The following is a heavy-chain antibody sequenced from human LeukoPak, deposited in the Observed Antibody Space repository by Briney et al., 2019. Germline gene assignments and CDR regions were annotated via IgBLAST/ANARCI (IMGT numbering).Heavy chain of an antibody. V-gene: IGHV5-51*01. CDR2: IYPGDSDT. CDR1: GYSFTSYW. CDR3: ARLEPQTIVVVTSAPWYFDL. J-gene: IGHJ2*01. Sequence: GESLKISCTGSGYSFTSYWIGWVRQMPGKGLEWMGIIYPGDSDTRYSPSFQGQVTISADKSISTAYLQWGSLRASDTAMYYCARLEPQTIVVVTSAPWYFDLWGRGTLVTVSS. D-gene: IGHD2-21*02.